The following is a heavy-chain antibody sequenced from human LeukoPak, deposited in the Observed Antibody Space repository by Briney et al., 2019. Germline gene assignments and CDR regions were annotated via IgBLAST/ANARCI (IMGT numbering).Heavy chain of an antibody. V-gene: IGHV3-21*01. J-gene: IGHJ3*02. CDR2: ISSDSNYI. CDR3: ASRYCTSTNCYAFDI. CDR1: GFTFSSYS. Sequence: MTGGSLRLSCAASGFTFSSYSMNWVRQAPGKGLEWVSSISSDSNYIFYADSVQGRFTISRDNAENSLFLQMNSLRAEDTAVYYCASRYCTSTNCYAFDIWGQGTMVTVSS. D-gene: IGHD2-2*01.